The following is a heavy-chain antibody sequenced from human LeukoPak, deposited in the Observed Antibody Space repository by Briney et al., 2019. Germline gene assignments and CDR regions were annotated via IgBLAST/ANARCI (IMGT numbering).Heavy chain of an antibody. CDR1: GFTFSNAW. Sequence: GGSLRLSCAASGFTFSNAWMSWVRQAPGKGLELVGRIKSKTDGGTTDYAAPVKGRFTISRDDSKNTLYLQMNSLKTEDTAVYYCTPLFYGDYVYYWGQGTLVTVSS. CDR3: TPLFYGDYVYY. V-gene: IGHV3-15*01. J-gene: IGHJ4*02. D-gene: IGHD4-17*01. CDR2: IKSKTDGGTT.